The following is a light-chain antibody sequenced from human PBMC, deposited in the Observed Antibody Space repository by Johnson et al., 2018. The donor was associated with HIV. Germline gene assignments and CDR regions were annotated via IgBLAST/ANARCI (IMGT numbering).Light chain of an antibody. CDR3: GTWDSSLSAGGV. CDR1: SSNIGKNY. J-gene: IGLJ1*01. CDR2: DNN. V-gene: IGLV1-51*01. Sequence: QSVLTQPPSVSAAPGQKVTIYCSGNSSNIGKNYVSWYQHLPGTAPKLVIHDNNKRPSGIPDRFSGSKSGTSATLGITGLQTGDEAEYYCGTWDSSLSAGGVFGTGTKVTVL.